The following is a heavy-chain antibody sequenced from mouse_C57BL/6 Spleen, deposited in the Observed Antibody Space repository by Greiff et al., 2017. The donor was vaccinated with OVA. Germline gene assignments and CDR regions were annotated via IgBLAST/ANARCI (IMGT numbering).Heavy chain of an antibody. CDR1: GYSFTGYY. J-gene: IGHJ2*01. CDR3: ARGVYYFDY. Sequence: DVKLQESGPELVKPGASVKISCKASGYSFTGYYMNWVKQSPEKSLEWIGEINPSTGGTTYNQKFKAKATLTVDKSSSTAYMQLKSLTSEDSAVYYCARGVYYFDYWGQGTTLTVSS. CDR2: INPSTGGT. V-gene: IGHV1-42*01.